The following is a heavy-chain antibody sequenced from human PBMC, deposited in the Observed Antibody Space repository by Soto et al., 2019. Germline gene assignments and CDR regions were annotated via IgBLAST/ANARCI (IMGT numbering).Heavy chain of an antibody. D-gene: IGHD3-3*01. CDR1: GYPVTAYY. V-gene: IGHV1-2*02. CDR2: INPATGAA. J-gene: IGHJ3*02. Sequence: QLHLVQSGAVVKKPGASVTVSCSASGYPVTAYYMHWVRQAPGRGLDGMGGINPATGAAKYTQTFRGRVTMTRDTSTSTVFMELSGLTSEDTAVFYCARGGGVGVAGSAAFDMWGQGTLVTVSS. CDR3: ARGGGVGVAGSAAFDM.